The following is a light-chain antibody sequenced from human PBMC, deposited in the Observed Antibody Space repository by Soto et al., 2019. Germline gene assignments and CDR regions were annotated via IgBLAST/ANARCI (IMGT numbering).Light chain of an antibody. J-gene: IGLJ2*01. V-gene: IGLV1-51*02. CDR3: GTWDSSLSAV. Sequence: QSVLTQSPSVSAAPGQKVTISCSGSSSNIGNNYVSWYQQLPGTAPKLLIYENNKRPSGIPDRFSGSKSGTSATLGITGLQTGDEADYYCGTWDSSLSAVFGGGTKLTVL. CDR1: SSNIGNNY. CDR2: ENN.